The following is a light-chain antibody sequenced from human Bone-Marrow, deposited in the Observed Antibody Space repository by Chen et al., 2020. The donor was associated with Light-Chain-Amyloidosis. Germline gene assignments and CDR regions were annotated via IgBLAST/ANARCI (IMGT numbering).Light chain of an antibody. Sequence: EIVLTQSPGTLSLSPGEGANLSCRASQTISSNYLTWYQQKFGQAPRLLIYGSSSRATGIPDTFTCSGSGTDFTLTINRLEPEDFAMYYCQQYGTSPLTFGGGTKVEIK. V-gene: IGKV3-20*01. CDR3: QQYGTSPLT. CDR2: GSS. J-gene: IGKJ4*01. CDR1: QTISSNY.